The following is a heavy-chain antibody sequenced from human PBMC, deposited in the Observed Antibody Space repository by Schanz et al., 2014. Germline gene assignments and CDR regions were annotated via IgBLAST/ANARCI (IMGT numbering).Heavy chain of an antibody. J-gene: IGHJ3*02. CDR1: GGTFSTYP. D-gene: IGHD2-15*01. CDR3: ARGGGPEDVFDI. Sequence: QVQLVQSGAEAKKPGSSLQVSCKASGGTFSTYPITWLRQAPGQGLEWMGRIITIHGIVNYAQGFQDRVRITADKSTNTTYMELSSRRADDTAVYYCARGGGPEDVFDIWGQGTILTVSS. CDR2: IITIHGIV. V-gene: IGHV1-69*02.